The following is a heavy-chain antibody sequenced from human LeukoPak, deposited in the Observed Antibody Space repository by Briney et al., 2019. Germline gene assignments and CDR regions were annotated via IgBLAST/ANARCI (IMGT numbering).Heavy chain of an antibody. V-gene: IGHV3-73*01. J-gene: IGHJ4*02. Sequence: PGGSLRLSCAASGFTFSGSAMHWVRQASGKGLEWVGRIRSKANSYATAYAASVKGRFTISRDDSKNTAYLQMNSLKTEDTAVYYCTSCGEVYSSSWYFGYWGQGTLVTVSS. CDR3: TSCGEVYSSSWYFGY. CDR1: GFTFSGSA. D-gene: IGHD6-13*01. CDR2: IRSKANSYAT.